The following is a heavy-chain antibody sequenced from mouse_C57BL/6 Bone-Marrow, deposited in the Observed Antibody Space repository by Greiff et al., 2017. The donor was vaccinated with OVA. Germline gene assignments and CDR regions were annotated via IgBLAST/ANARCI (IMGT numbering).Heavy chain of an antibody. J-gene: IGHJ1*03. CDR1: GYAFSSSW. Sequence: QVQLQQSGPELVKPGASVKISCKASGYAFSSSWMNWVKQRPGKGLEWIGRIYPGDGDTNYNGKFKGKATLPADKSSSTAYMQLSSLTSEDSAVYFCVYDGYTRYFDVWGTGTTVTVSS. CDR2: IYPGDGDT. V-gene: IGHV1-82*01. D-gene: IGHD2-3*01. CDR3: VYDGYTRYFDV.